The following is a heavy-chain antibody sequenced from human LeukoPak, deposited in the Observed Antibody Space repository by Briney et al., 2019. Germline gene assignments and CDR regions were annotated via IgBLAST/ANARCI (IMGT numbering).Heavy chain of an antibody. CDR2: IYTSGST. Sequence: SETLSLTCTVSGGSISSYYWSWIRQPAGKGLEWIGRIYTSGSTNYNPSLKSRVTMSVDTSKNQFSLKLSSVTAADTAVYYCARDARSWSYWSLGFDPWGQGTLVTVSS. CDR1: GGSISSYY. CDR3: ARDARSWSYWSLGFDP. D-gene: IGHD1-26*01. J-gene: IGHJ5*02. V-gene: IGHV4-4*07.